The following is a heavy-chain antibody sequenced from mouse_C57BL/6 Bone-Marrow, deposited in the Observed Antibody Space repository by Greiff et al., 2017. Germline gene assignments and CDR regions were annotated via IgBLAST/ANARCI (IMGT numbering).Heavy chain of an antibody. CDR3: ARESPFTTVVNMDY. Sequence: VKLQQSGAELVKPGASVKISCKASGYTFTDSYINWVKQRPGQGLEWIGKIGPGSGSTYYTEKFKGKATLTADKSSSTAYMQLSSLTSEDSAVYFCARESPFTTVVNMDYWGQGTSVTVSS. V-gene: IGHV1-77*01. D-gene: IGHD1-1*01. CDR1: GYTFTDSY. CDR2: IGPGSGST. J-gene: IGHJ4*01.